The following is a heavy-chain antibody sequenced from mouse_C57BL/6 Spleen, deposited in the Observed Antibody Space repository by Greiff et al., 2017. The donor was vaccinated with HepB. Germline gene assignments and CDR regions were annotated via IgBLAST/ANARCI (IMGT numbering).Heavy chain of an antibody. D-gene: IGHD2-4*01. CDR1: GYTFTDYY. CDR3: ARTGGRDYGVSYAMDY. J-gene: IGHJ4*01. CDR2: INPNNGGT. Sequence: VQLKQSGPELVKPGASVKISCKASGYTFTDYYMNWVKQSHGKSLEWIGDINPNNGGTSYNHKFKGKATLTVDKSSRTPYMALRSLTSEDSAVYYCARTGGRDYGVSYAMDYWGQGTSVTVSS. V-gene: IGHV1-26*01.